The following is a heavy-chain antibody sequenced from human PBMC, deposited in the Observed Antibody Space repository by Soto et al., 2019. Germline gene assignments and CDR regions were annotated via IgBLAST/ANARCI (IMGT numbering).Heavy chain of an antibody. CDR3: ANWGTSGSDY. CDR2: ISGSGATT. D-gene: IGHD2-2*01. J-gene: IGHJ4*02. V-gene: IGHV3-23*01. CDR1: GFSFSNYA. Sequence: GGSLRLSCAASGFSFSNYAMSWVRQAPGKGLEWVSGISGSGATTYYADSVKGRFTISKDNSKNTLYLQMNSLRAGDTAVYYCANWGTSGSDYWGQGTLVTVSS.